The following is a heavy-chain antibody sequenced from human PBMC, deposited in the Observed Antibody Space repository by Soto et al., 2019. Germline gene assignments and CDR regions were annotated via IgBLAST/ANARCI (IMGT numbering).Heavy chain of an antibody. CDR1: GGTFSSYT. D-gene: IGHD1-26*01. V-gene: IGHV1-69*02. J-gene: IGHJ4*02. CDR3: ASGSYDPFDY. Sequence: QVQLVQSGAEVKKPGSSVKVSCKASGGTFSSYTISWVRQAPGQGLEWMGRIIPILGIANYAQKFQGRVTFTADKPTSTAYMELSSLRSEDTAVYYCASGSYDPFDYWGQGTLVTVSS. CDR2: IIPILGIA.